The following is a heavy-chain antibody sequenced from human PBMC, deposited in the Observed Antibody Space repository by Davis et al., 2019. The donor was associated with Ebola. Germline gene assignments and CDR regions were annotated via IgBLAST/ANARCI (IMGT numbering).Heavy chain of an antibody. J-gene: IGHJ5*02. CDR3: ATLDYYDRPNT. V-gene: IGHV4-39*01. D-gene: IGHD3-22*01. Sequence: MPSETLSLTCTVSGGSFSYWGWLRQPPGKGLEWIGSIYYSGSHYYNPSLESRVAISADTSKNQFSLRLTSVSAADTAVYYCATLDYYDRPNTWGQGTLVTVSS. CDR2: IYYSGSH. CDR1: GGSFSY.